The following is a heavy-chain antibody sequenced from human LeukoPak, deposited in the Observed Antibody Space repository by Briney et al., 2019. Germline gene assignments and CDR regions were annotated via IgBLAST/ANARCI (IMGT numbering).Heavy chain of an antibody. J-gene: IGHJ6*03. CDR3: ASWVYSNTPWHMDV. Sequence: GASVKVSCKASGYTFTGYYMHWVRQAPGQGLEWTGRINPNSGGTNYAQKFQGRVTMTRDTSISTAYMELSRLRSDDTAVYYCASWVYSNTPWHMDVWGKGTTVTVSS. CDR1: GYTFTGYY. CDR2: INPNSGGT. D-gene: IGHD4-11*01. V-gene: IGHV1-2*06.